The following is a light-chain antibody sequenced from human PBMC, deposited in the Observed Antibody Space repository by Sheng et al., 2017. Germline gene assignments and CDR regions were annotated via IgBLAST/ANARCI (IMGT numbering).Light chain of an antibody. Sequence: DIVLTQSPGTLSLSPGERATLSCRASQSVGSSFLAWYQQRPGQAPRLLIHDASSRATGIPDRFSGSGSGTDFTLTISRLEPEDCAVYYCQQYGTSPPITFGGGPRWRS. CDR1: QSVGSSF. CDR2: DAS. V-gene: IGKV3-20*01. CDR3: QQYGTSPPIT. J-gene: IGKJ4*01.